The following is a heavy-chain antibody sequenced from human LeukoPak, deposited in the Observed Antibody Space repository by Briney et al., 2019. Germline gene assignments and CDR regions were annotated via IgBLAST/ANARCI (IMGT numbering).Heavy chain of an antibody. CDR3: ARGFYGSGSYSYFDY. Sequence: SETLSLTCAVSGGSISSSNWWSWVRRPPGKGLEWIGEIYHSGSTNYNPSLKSRVTISVDKSKNQFSLKLSSVTAADTAVYYCARGFYGSGSYSYFDYWGQGTLVTVSS. D-gene: IGHD3-10*01. J-gene: IGHJ4*02. CDR1: GGSISSSNW. V-gene: IGHV4-4*02. CDR2: IYHSGST.